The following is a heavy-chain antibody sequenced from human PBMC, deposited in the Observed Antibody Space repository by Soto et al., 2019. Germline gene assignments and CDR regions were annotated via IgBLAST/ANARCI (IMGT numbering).Heavy chain of an antibody. Sequence: SETLYLTCTVTCDSIGSGNTYWSWIRQAPGKGLEWIGYIFSSGTTYYNPSLKSRLTMSLDTSQNQFSLKLNSVTAADTAVYFCARVPSPFDFYYAMDVWGQGTTVT. D-gene: IGHD3-16*01. CDR3: ARVPSPFDFYYAMDV. CDR2: IFSSGTT. CDR1: CDSIGSGNTY. V-gene: IGHV4-30-4*02. J-gene: IGHJ6*02.